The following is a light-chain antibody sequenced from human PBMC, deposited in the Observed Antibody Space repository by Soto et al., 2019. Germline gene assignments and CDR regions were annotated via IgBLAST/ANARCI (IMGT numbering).Light chain of an antibody. CDR3: QQYGSSPPWT. CDR2: GAS. Sequence: EIVLTQSTGTLSLSPGERATLSCRASQSVSSSYLAWYQQKPGQAPRLLSYGASSRATGIPDRFSGSGSGTDFTLTISRLEPEDFAVYYCQQYGSSPPWTFGQGTKV. J-gene: IGKJ1*01. CDR1: QSVSSSY. V-gene: IGKV3-20*01.